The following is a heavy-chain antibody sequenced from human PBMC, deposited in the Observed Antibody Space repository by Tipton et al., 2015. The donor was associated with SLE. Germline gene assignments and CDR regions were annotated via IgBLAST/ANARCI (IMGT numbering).Heavy chain of an antibody. J-gene: IGHJ4*02. D-gene: IGHD2-2*01. CDR3: AKDSPPVEYSSMYYFDY. CDR1: GFTFSSYS. Sequence: GSLRLSCAASGFTFSSYSMNWVRQAPGKGLQWVSAISASGSDTYYADSVKGRFTISRDNSKNTLFLQMNSLRAEDTAVYYCAKDSPPVEYSSMYYFDYWGQGTQVTVSS. CDR2: ISASGSDT. V-gene: IGHV3-23*01.